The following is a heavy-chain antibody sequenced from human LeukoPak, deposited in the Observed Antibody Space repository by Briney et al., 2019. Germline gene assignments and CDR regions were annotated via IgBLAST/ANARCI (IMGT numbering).Heavy chain of an antibody. CDR1: TASINSYY. V-gene: IGHV4-59*07. CDR3: ARGGNSNFDHYGLDV. CDR2: IYYSGST. J-gene: IGHJ6*02. Sequence: PSDTLSLTCSFSTASINSYYWSWIPQPPGKGLEWIGYIYYSGSTNYNPSLRSRVTISVDTSKNQFSLKLSSVTAADTALYYCARGGNSNFDHYGLDVWGQGTMVTVSS. D-gene: IGHD3-16*01.